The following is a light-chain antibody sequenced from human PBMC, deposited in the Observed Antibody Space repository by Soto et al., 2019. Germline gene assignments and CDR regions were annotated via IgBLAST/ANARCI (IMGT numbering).Light chain of an antibody. CDR2: GAS. V-gene: IGKV3-15*01. J-gene: IGKJ1*01. Sequence: EIVMTQSPVTLSVSPGGRATLSCRASQSISDTLAWYQQKPGQAPRLLIHGASTRAPGFPARFSGSGSGTDFTLTISSLQSEDFAVYYCQQYNNWPWTFGQGIKVEIK. CDR1: QSISDT. CDR3: QQYNNWPWT.